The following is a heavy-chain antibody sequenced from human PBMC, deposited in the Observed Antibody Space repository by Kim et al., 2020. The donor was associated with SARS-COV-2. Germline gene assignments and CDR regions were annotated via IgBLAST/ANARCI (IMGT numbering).Heavy chain of an antibody. CDR3: ARTAGPYYYYYYYMDV. V-gene: IGHV3-11*06. J-gene: IGHJ6*03. D-gene: IGHD6-19*01. Sequence: SVQGRFTISRDNAKTSLYLQMNSLRAEDTAVYYCARTAGPYYYYYYYMDVWGKGTTVTVSS.